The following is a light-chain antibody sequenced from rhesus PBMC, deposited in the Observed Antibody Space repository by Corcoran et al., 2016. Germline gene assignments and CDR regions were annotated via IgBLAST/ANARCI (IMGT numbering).Light chain of an antibody. CDR3: QHGYATPYS. V-gene: IGKV1S15*01. J-gene: IGKJ2*01. CDR2: YGS. Sequence: DIQMTQSPSSLSASVGDTVTITCRASQAISNNVVWYQQKPGKVPTLLCYYGSTRECGVPSRFSGSGSGTDFTPPLSILQPEEFATFYYQHGYATPYSFGQGTKVDIK. CDR1: QAISNN.